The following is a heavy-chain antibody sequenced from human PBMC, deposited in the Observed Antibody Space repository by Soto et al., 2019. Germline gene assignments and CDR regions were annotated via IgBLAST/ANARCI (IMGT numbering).Heavy chain of an antibody. CDR1: GGSFSGYY. J-gene: IGHJ4*02. CDR2: INHSGST. CDR3: ARGGSHRYCSGGSCYGRPRHFDY. Sequence: QVQLQQWGAGLLKPSETLSLTCAVYGGSFSGYYWSWIRQPPGKGLEWIGEINHSGSTNYNPPLKSRVTISVDTSKNQFSLKLSSVTAADTAVYYCARGGSHRYCSGGSCYGRPRHFDYWGQGTLVTVSS. D-gene: IGHD2-15*01. V-gene: IGHV4-34*01.